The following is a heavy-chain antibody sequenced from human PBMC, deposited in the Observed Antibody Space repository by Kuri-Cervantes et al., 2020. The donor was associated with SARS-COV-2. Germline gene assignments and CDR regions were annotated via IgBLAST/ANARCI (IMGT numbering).Heavy chain of an antibody. CDR1: GYTFTGYY. CDR3: ARSTPFRRLLVISQGGAFDI. V-gene: IGHV1-2*04. J-gene: IGHJ3*02. CDR2: INPNSGGT. D-gene: IGHD3-22*01. Sequence: ASVTVSCKASGYTFTGYYMHWVRPAPGQGLEWMGWINPNSGGTNYAQKFQGWVTMTRDTSISTVYMELSRLRSDDTAVYYCARSTPFRRLLVISQGGAFDIWGQGTMVTVSS.